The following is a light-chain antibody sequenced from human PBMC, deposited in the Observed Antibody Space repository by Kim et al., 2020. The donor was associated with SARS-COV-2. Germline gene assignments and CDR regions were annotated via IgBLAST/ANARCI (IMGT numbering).Light chain of an antibody. CDR1: QSISGW. J-gene: IGKJ2*01. CDR3: QQYHSYPYT. CDR2: TAS. Sequence: DIQMTQSPSTLSASVGDRVTITCRASQSISGWLAWYQQKPGIAPKVLIYTASTLQSGVPSRFSGSGSGTEFTLTISSMQPDDFATYYCQQYHSYPYTFGQGTKLEIK. V-gene: IGKV1-5*03.